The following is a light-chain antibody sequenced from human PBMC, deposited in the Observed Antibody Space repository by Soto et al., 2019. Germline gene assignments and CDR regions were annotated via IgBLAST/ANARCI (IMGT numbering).Light chain of an antibody. CDR3: QERKT. V-gene: IGKV1-39*01. CDR1: QSISSS. J-gene: IGKJ1*01. CDR2: AAS. Sequence: DIQMTQSPSSLSASVGDRVTITCRASQSISSSLNWYQQKPGKAPKLLIYAASSLQSGVPSRFSGSGSGTDFTLTISNLQPEDSAIYYCQERKTFGQGTKGAIK.